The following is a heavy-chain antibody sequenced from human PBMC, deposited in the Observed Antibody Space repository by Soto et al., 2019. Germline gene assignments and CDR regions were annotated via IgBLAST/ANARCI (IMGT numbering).Heavy chain of an antibody. CDR2: MNPNSGNT. D-gene: IGHD2-2*01. V-gene: IGHV1-8*02. J-gene: IGHJ5*02. CDR1: GYTFTSYG. Sequence: GYSVKVSCKASGYTFTSYGMHWVRQAPGQRLEWMGWMNPNSGNTGYAQKFQGRVTMTRNTSISTAYMQLSSLRSEDTAVYYCAIVSGYCSSTRCYFSWEYNCFEPWGEGTLVTV. CDR3: AIVSGYCSSTRCYFSWEYNCFEP.